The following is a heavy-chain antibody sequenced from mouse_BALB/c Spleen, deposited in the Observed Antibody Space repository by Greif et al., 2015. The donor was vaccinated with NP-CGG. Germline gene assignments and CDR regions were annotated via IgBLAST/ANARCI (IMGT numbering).Heavy chain of an antibody. CDR2: IYPGNVNT. V-gene: IGHV1S56*01. CDR1: GYTFTSYY. CDR3: ARSEDTTGVRGYFDY. D-gene: IGHD1-1*01. J-gene: IGHJ2*01. Sequence: VQLQQSGPELVKPGASVRISCKASGYTFTSYYIHWVKQRPGQGLEWIGWIYPGNVNTKYNEKFKGKATLTADKSSSTAYMQLSSLTSEDSAVYFCARSEDTTGVRGYFDYWGQGTTLTVSS.